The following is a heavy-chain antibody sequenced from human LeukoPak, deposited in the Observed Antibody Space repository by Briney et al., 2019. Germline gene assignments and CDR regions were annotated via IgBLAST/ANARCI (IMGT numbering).Heavy chain of an antibody. V-gene: IGHV1-24*01. Sequence: ASVKVSCKVSGYTLTELSMHWVRQAPGKGLEWMGGFDPEDGETIYAQKFQGRVTMTEDTSTDTAYMELSSLRSEDTAVYYCARGRVSGWYWVGDRLYYFDYWGQGTLVTVSS. D-gene: IGHD6-19*01. CDR3: ARGRVSGWYWVGDRLYYFDY. CDR2: FDPEDGET. CDR1: GYTLTELS. J-gene: IGHJ4*02.